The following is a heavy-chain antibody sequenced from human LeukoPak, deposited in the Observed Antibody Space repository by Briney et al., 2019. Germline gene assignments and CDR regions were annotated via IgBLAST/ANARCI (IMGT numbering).Heavy chain of an antibody. Sequence: PSETLSLTCTVSGGSISSSSYCWGWIRQPPGKGLEWIGSIYYSGSTYYNPSLKSRVTISADTSKNQFSLKLRSVTAADTAVYYCARRPRNDILTGTPFDYWGQGILVTVSS. D-gene: IGHD3-9*01. CDR1: GGSISSSSYC. V-gene: IGHV4-39*07. J-gene: IGHJ4*02. CDR2: IYYSGST. CDR3: ARRPRNDILTGTPFDY.